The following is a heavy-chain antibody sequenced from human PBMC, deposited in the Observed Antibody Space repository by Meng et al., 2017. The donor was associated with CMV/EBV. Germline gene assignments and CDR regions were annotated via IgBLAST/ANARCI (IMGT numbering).Heavy chain of an antibody. J-gene: IGHJ4*02. CDR2: ISSSGGT. Sequence: GESLKISCAASGFTFINYAMNWVRQAPGKGLEWVPSISSSGGTYYADSGKGRFTISRDTSRNTLYLQMNTLRAEDTAVYYCVGRQYGSGTYWGQGTLVTVSS. CDR1: GFTFINYA. D-gene: IGHD3-10*01. CDR3: VGRQYGSGTY. V-gene: IGHV3-23*01.